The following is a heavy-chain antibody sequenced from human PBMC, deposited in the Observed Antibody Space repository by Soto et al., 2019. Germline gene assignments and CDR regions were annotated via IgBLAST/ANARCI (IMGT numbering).Heavy chain of an antibody. CDR2: IYYSGST. V-gene: IGHV4-39*01. Sequence: SETLSLTCTVSGGSISSSSYYWGWIRQPPGKGLEWIGSIYYSGSTYYNPSLKSRVTISVDTSKNQFSLKLSSVTAADTAVYYCARLRSGSYYTPEYLPHWGQGTLVTVSS. CDR3: ARLRSGSYYTPEYLPH. CDR1: GGSISSSSYY. J-gene: IGHJ1*01. D-gene: IGHD1-26*01.